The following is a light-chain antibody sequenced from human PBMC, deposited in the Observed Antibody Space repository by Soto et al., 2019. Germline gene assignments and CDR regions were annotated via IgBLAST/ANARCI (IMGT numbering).Light chain of an antibody. V-gene: IGKV1-39*01. CDR3: QQSYGTPIT. Sequence: DIQMTQSPSSLSASVGDRVTITCRASQSISNYLNWYQQRPGRAPKVLLFAASSLQSGVPSRFSGSGSGTDFTLTITSLQPEDFATYYCQQSYGTPITFGQGTRLEIK. J-gene: IGKJ5*01. CDR1: QSISNY. CDR2: AAS.